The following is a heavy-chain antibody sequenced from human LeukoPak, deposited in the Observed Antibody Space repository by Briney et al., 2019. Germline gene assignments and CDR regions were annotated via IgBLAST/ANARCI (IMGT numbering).Heavy chain of an antibody. CDR2: ISYDGSSK. Sequence: PGRSLRLSCAASGFTFSSYAMHWVRQAPGKGLEWVAVISYDGSSKYYADSVKGRFTISRDNSKNTLYLQMNSLRAEDTAVYYCARGHYDILTGYPFDYWGQGTLVTVSS. CDR1: GFTFSSYA. V-gene: IGHV3-30-3*01. J-gene: IGHJ4*02. CDR3: ARGHYDILTGYPFDY. D-gene: IGHD3-9*01.